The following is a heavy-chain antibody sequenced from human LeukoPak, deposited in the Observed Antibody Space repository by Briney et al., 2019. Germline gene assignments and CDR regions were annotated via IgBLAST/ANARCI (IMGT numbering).Heavy chain of an antibody. CDR1: GGSISSYY. Sequence: SETLSLTCTVSGGSISSYYWSWIRQPPGKGLEWLGYIYYSGSTNYNPSLKSRVTISVETSKNEFSLKLRSVTAADTAVYYCTRVTGYRIEDYFDYWGQGTLVTVSS. CDR3: TRVTGYRIEDYFDY. V-gene: IGHV4-59*01. D-gene: IGHD6-13*01. CDR2: IYYSGST. J-gene: IGHJ4*02.